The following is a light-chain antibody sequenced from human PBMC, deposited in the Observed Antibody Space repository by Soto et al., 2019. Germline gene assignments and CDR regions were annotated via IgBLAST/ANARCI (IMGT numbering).Light chain of an antibody. J-gene: IGKJ1*01. CDR3: QRFNGAPRT. CDR2: AAS. CDR1: HDISNY. V-gene: IGKV1-27*01. Sequence: DIQMTQSPSSLSASIGDRVTITCRASHDISNYLAWYQHKPGKVPNLLVYAASTLQPGVPSRFSGSGSGTEFTLTISALQPEDVATYYCQRFNGAPRTFGQGTKVEIK.